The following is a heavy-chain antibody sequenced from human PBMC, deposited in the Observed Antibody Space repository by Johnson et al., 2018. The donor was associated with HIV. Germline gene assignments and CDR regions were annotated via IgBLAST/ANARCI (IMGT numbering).Heavy chain of an antibody. Sequence: QVQLVESGGGVVQPGRSLRLSCAASGFTFSSYGMHWVRQAPGKGLEWVAFIRYDGSNKYYADSVKGRFTISRDNYKNTLYLQMNSLRAEDTAVYYCAREGYSGSPNGRGAFDIWGQGTMVTVAS. V-gene: IGHV3-33*01. CDR3: AREGYSGSPNGRGAFDI. J-gene: IGHJ3*02. CDR1: GFTFSSYG. D-gene: IGHD1-26*01. CDR2: IRYDGSNK.